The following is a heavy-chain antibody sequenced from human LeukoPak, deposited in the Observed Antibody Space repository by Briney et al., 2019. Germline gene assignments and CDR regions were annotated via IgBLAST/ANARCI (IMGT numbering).Heavy chain of an antibody. CDR2: IHVGNGNT. Sequence: ASVKVSCKASGYTFTGYYMHWVRQAPGQRLEWMGWIHVGNGNTKYSQRFQGTVTITRDTSASTAYMELSSLRSEDTAVYYCARDSGAVAFDYWGQGTLVTVSS. CDR3: ARDSGAVAFDY. D-gene: IGHD6-19*01. J-gene: IGHJ4*02. CDR1: GYTFTGYY. V-gene: IGHV1-3*01.